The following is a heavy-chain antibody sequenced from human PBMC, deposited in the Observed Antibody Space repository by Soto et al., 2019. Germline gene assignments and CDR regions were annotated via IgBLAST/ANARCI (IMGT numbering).Heavy chain of an antibody. J-gene: IGHJ6*03. CDR1: GVTFSSYW. Sequence: GGSLRLSCAASGVTFSSYWMSWVRQAPGKGLEWVANIKQDGSEKYYVDSVKGRFTISRDNAKNSLYLQMNSLRAEDTAVYYCARDGFGELARYYYYMDVWGKGTTVTVS. CDR2: IKQDGSEK. V-gene: IGHV3-7*01. D-gene: IGHD3-10*01. CDR3: ARDGFGELARYYYYMDV.